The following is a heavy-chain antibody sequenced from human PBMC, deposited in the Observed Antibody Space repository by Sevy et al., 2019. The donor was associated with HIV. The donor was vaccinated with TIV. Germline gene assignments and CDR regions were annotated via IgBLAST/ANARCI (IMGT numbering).Heavy chain of an antibody. J-gene: IGHJ3*02. V-gene: IGHV3-23*01. CDR3: AEDRVWFGELLWDDAFDI. CDR2: ISGSGGST. CDR1: GFTFSSYA. Sequence: GGSLRLSCAASGFTFSSYAMSWVRQAPGKGLEWVSAISGSGGSTYYADSVKGRFTISRDNSKNTLYLQMNSLRAEDTAVYYCAEDRVWFGELLWDDAFDIWGQGTMVTVSS. D-gene: IGHD3-10*01.